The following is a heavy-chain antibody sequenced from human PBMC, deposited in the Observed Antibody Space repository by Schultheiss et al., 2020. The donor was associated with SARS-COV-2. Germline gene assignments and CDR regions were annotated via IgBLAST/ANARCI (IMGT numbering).Heavy chain of an antibody. CDR2: IYHSGSR. CDR1: GDSFSGSTHH. CDR3: AGSGYRYGARW. V-gene: IGHV4-39*07. J-gene: IGHJ4*02. D-gene: IGHD5-18*01. Sequence: SETLSLTCTVSGDSFSGSTHHWAWIRQPPGKGLEWIGSIYHSGSRYYNPSLDSRLTISGDTSRNQFSLKLSSVTAADTAVYYCAGSGYRYGARWWGQGTLVTVSS.